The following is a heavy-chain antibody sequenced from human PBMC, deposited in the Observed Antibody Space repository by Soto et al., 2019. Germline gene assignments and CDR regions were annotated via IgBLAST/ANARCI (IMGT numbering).Heavy chain of an antibody. J-gene: IGHJ4*02. D-gene: IGHD3-22*01. CDR2: IIPIFGTA. Sequence: SVKVSCQASGGTFSSYAISWGRQAPGQGLEWMGGIIPIFGTANYAQKFQGRVTITADESTSTAYMELSSLRSEDTAVYYCARFYDSSGYYFDYWGQGTLVTVSS. CDR3: ARFYDSSGYYFDY. V-gene: IGHV1-69*13. CDR1: GGTFSSYA.